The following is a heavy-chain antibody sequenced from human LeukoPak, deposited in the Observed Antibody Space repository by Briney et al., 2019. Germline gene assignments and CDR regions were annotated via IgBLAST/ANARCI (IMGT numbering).Heavy chain of an antibody. J-gene: IGHJ4*02. D-gene: IGHD4-17*01. CDR2: ISYGGSNK. CDR1: GFTFSSYG. CDR3: AKDTSSGYGDYAYGYFDY. Sequence: PGRSLRLSCAASGFTFSSYGMHWVRQTPGKGLEWVAIISYGGSNKNYADSVKGRFIISRDNSKNTLYLQMNSLRAEDTAVYYCAKDTSSGYGDYAYGYFDYWGQGSLVTVSS. V-gene: IGHV3-30*18.